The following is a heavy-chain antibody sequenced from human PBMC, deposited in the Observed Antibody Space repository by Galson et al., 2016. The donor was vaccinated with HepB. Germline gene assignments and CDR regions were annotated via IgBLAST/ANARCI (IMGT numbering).Heavy chain of an antibody. CDR3: TKRWGEDDY. CDR2: ISDSGGRT. J-gene: IGHJ4*02. CDR1: RFTFSSYA. V-gene: IGHV3-23*01. D-gene: IGHD3-10*01. Sequence: SLRLSCAASRFTFSSYAMSWVRQAPGKGLEWVSGISDSGGRTYYADSVKGRFTISRDNSENTLYLQMNSLRAEDTALYYCTKRWGEDDYWGQGTLVTVSS.